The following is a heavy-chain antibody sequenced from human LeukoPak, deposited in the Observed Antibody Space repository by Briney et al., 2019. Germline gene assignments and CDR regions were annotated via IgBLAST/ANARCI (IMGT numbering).Heavy chain of an antibody. J-gene: IGHJ6*03. CDR2: INPNSGGT. D-gene: IGHD2-8*01. Sequence: RASVKVSCKASGYTFTGYYMHWVRQAPGQGLEWMGWINPNSGGTNYAQKFQGRVTMTRDTSISTAYMELSRLRSDDTAVYYCARDHARVMEGYYYYYMDVWGKGTTVTVSS. V-gene: IGHV1-2*02. CDR1: GYTFTGYY. CDR3: ARDHARVMEGYYYYYMDV.